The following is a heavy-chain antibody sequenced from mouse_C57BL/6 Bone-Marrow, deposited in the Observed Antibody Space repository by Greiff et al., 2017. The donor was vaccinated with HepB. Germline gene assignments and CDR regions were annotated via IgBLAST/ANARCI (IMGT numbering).Heavy chain of an antibody. J-gene: IGHJ3*01. Sequence: VKLMESGAELVRPGTSVKMSCKASGYTFTNYWIGWAKQRPGHGLEWIGDIYPGGGYTNYNEKFKGKATLTADKSSSTAYMQFSSLTSEDSAIYYCARIYYGFAYWGQGTLVTVSA. V-gene: IGHV1-63*01. D-gene: IGHD2-1*01. CDR2: IYPGGGYT. CDR1: GYTFTNYW. CDR3: ARIYYGFAY.